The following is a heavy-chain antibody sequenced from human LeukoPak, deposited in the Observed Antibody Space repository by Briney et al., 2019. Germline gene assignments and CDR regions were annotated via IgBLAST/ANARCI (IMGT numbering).Heavy chain of an antibody. Sequence: SETLSLTCTVSGGSISSYYWSWIRQPPGKGLEWIGYIYYSGSTNYNPSLKSRVTISVDTSKNQFSLKLSSVTAADTAVYYCARQGGHCSSTSCYSWFDPWGQGTLVTVSS. CDR2: IYYSGST. D-gene: IGHD2-2*02. V-gene: IGHV4-59*08. J-gene: IGHJ5*02. CDR3: ARQGGHCSSTSCYSWFDP. CDR1: GGSISSYY.